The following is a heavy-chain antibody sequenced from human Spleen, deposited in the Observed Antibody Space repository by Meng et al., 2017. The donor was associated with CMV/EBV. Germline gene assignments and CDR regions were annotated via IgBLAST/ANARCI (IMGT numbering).Heavy chain of an antibody. V-gene: IGHV1-2*02. J-gene: IGHJ4*02. CDR2: INPNSGAT. CDR1: YTFTGYY. D-gene: IGHD3-22*01. Sequence: YTFTGYYLHGVRQAPGQGLEWMGWINPNSGATNYAQKFQGRVTMTRDTSITTAYMELSRLRSDDTALYFCARFNAIFYDSSGHYYDHWGQGTLVTVSS. CDR3: ARFNAIFYDSSGHYYDH.